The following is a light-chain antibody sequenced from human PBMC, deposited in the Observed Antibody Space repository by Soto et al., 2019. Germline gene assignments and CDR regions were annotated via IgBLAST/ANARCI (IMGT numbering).Light chain of an antibody. CDR1: SSDVGGYNY. Sequence: QSVLTQPASVSGSPGQSITISCTGTSSDVGGYNYVSWYQQHPGKAPKLMIHDVSNRPSGVSNRFSGSKSGNTASLTISGLQAEDEADYYCSSYTSSSTLKVFGTGTKLTVL. CDR3: SSYTSSSTLKV. V-gene: IGLV2-14*01. CDR2: DVS. J-gene: IGLJ1*01.